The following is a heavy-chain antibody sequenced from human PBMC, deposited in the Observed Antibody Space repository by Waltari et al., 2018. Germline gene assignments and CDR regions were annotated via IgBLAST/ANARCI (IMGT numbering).Heavy chain of an antibody. CDR3: AKQVAGSGWYLG. Sequence: QVRLQQRAAGLLKPSEPLSLTCVVSGGSLSGYYGSWFRPPPGKGLEWIGEVNYGGTTNYNPSLKSRITVSIDTSNNQFSLNLNSVTAADTAVYYCAKQVAGSGWYLGWGQGTLVSVSS. V-gene: IGHV4-34*01. CDR2: VNYGGTT. D-gene: IGHD6-19*01. CDR1: GGSLSGYY. J-gene: IGHJ4*02.